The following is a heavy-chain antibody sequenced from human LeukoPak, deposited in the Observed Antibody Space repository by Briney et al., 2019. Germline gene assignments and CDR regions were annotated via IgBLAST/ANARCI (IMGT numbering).Heavy chain of an antibody. V-gene: IGHV1-2*02. CDR2: INPNSGDT. CDR3: ARDGYGGNSFDY. D-gene: IGHD4-23*01. J-gene: IGHJ4*02. Sequence: ASVKVSCKASGYTFTGYYMHWVRQAPGQGLEWMGWINPNSGDTNYAQKFQGRVTMTRDTSISTASVELSRLRSDDTAVYFCARDGYGGNSFDYWGQGTLVTVSS. CDR1: GYTFTGYY.